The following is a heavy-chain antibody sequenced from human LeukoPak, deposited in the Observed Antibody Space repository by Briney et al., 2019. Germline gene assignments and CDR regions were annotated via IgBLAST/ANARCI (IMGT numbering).Heavy chain of an antibody. J-gene: IGHJ4*02. V-gene: IGHV3-23*01. Sequence: PGGTLRLSCAASGFTFSSYGMSWVRQAPGKGLEWVSAISGSGGSTYYADSVKGRFTISRDNSKNTLYLQMNSLRAEDTAVYYCAKDGGSYVGPLVYWGQGTLVTVSS. CDR1: GFTFSSYG. CDR2: ISGSGGST. D-gene: IGHD1-26*01. CDR3: AKDGGSYVGPLVY.